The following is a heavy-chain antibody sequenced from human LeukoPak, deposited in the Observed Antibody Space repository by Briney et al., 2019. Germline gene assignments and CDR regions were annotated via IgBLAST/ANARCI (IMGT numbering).Heavy chain of an antibody. V-gene: IGHV5-51*01. D-gene: IGHD6-13*01. J-gene: IGHJ4*02. CDR2: IYPGDSDT. CDR3: ARRIALYYFDY. Sequence: GESLQISCQGSGYSFTSYWIGWVRQMPGKGLEWMGIIYPGDSDTRYSPSFQGQVTISADKSISTAYLQWSSLKASDTAMYYCARRIALYYFDYWGQGTLVTVSS. CDR1: GYSFTSYW.